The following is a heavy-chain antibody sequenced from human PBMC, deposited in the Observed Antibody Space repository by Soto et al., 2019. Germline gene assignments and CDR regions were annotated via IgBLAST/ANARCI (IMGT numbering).Heavy chain of an antibody. J-gene: IGHJ4*02. Sequence: GGSLRLSCGASGFSFSSYAMSWVRQAPGKGLEWVSGISGSGGSTYYTDSVKGRFSISRDNSKNTLYLQMNSLRAEDTAVYYCATLPPPNYYDSSGSRDYWGQGTLVTVS. V-gene: IGHV3-23*01. CDR2: ISGSGGST. CDR1: GFSFSSYA. CDR3: ATLPPPNYYDSSGSRDY. D-gene: IGHD3-22*01.